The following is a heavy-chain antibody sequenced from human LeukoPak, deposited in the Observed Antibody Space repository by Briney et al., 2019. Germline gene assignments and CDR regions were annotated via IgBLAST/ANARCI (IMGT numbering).Heavy chain of an antibody. CDR1: GGSISSYY. D-gene: IGHD3-10*01. CDR2: IDYSGSA. J-gene: IGHJ4*02. V-gene: IGHV4-59*01. CDR3: ARAGGSYSFDY. Sequence: SETPSLTCTVSGGSISSYYWNWLRQPPGKGLEWVGYIDYSGSANINPSPKSRGAISIDTSRKQFSLKLSSVTAADTAVYYCARAGGSYSFDYWGQGTLVTVSS.